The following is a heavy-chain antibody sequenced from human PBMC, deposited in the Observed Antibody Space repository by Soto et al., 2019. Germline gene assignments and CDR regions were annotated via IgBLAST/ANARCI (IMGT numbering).Heavy chain of an antibody. Sequence: ASVKGSCKASGYTFTSYAMHWVRQAPGQRLEWMGWINAGNGNTKYSQKFQGRVTITRDTSASTAYMEQSSLRSEDTAVYYCARDWVYGDYYYGMDVWGQGTTVTVSS. CDR2: INAGNGNT. CDR1: GYTFTSYA. J-gene: IGHJ6*02. CDR3: ARDWVYGDYYYGMDV. D-gene: IGHD4-17*01. V-gene: IGHV1-3*01.